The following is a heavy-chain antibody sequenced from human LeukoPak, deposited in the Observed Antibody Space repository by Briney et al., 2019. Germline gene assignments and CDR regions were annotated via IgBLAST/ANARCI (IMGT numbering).Heavy chain of an antibody. J-gene: IGHJ4*02. CDR1: GFTVSSNY. Sequence: GGSLRLSCTASGFTVSSNYMSWVRKAPGKGLEWVSVIYSGGSTYYADSVKGLFTISRDNSKNTLYLQMNSLRAEDTAVYYCARALAVASYFDYWGQGTLVTVSS. D-gene: IGHD6-19*01. CDR2: IYSGGST. CDR3: ARALAVASYFDY. V-gene: IGHV3-53*01.